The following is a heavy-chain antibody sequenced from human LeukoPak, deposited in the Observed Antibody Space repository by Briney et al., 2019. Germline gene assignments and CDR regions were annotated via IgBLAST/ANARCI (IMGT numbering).Heavy chain of an antibody. D-gene: IGHD6-13*01. V-gene: IGHV3-30-3*01. Sequence: GGSLRLSCAASGFTFSSYAMHWVRQAPGKGLEWVAVISYDGSNKYYADSVEGRFTISRDNSKNTLYLQMNSLRAEDTAVYYCARDMLIAAAGTGYWGQGTLVTVSS. CDR2: ISYDGSNK. J-gene: IGHJ4*02. CDR3: ARDMLIAAAGTGY. CDR1: GFTFSSYA.